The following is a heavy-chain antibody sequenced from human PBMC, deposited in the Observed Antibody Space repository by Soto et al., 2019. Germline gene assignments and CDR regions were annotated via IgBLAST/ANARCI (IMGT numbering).Heavy chain of an antibody. CDR1: GFTFSSYW. CDR2: IKQDGSEK. V-gene: IGHV3-7*01. D-gene: IGHD3-9*01. Sequence: GGSLRLSCAASGFTFSSYWMSWVRQAPGKGLEWVANIKQDGSEKYYVDSVKGRFTISRDNAKNSLYLQMNSLRAEDTAVYYCARDTFMSYYILTGYYFLHDYWGQGTLVTVSS. CDR3: ARDTFMSYYILTGYYFLHDY. J-gene: IGHJ4*02.